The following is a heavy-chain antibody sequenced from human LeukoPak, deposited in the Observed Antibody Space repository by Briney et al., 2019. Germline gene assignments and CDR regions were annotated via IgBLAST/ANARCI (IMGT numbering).Heavy chain of an antibody. Sequence: PGGSLRLSCAASGFTFSSYAMSWVRQAPGKGLEWVSAISGSGGSTYYADSVKGRFTISRDNSKNTLYLQMNSLRAEDTAVYYCAKDQIALRYVDWSPFDYWGQGTLVTVSS. V-gene: IGHV3-23*01. CDR3: AKDQIALRYVDWSPFDY. CDR2: ISGSGGST. J-gene: IGHJ4*02. CDR1: GFTFSSYA. D-gene: IGHD3-9*01.